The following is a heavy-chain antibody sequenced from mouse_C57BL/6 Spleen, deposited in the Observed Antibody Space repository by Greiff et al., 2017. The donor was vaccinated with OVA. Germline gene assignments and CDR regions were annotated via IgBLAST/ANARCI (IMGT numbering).Heavy chain of an antibody. CDR2: IYPGDGDT. CDR3: ARKGDWYDAMDY. J-gene: IGHJ4*01. V-gene: IGHV1-80*01. CDR1: GYAFSSYW. Sequence: VKLQESGAELVKPGASVKISCKASGYAFSSYWMNWVKQRPGKGLEWIGQIYPGDGDTNYNGKFKGKATLTADKSSSTAYMQLSSLTSEDSAVYFCARKGDWYDAMDYWGQGTSVTVSS.